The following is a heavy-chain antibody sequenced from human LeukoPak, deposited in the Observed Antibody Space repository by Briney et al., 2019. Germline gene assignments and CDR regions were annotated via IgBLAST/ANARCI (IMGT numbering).Heavy chain of an antibody. V-gene: IGHV3-7*01. J-gene: IGHJ6*03. CDR1: GFTFSSYW. CDR2: IKQDGSEK. D-gene: IGHD2-2*02. Sequence: GGSLRLSYAASGFTFSSYWMSWVRQAPGKGLEWVANIKQDGSEKYYVDSVKGRFTISRDNAKNSLYLQMNSLRAEDTAVYYCARVGPAAILDYYYYYMDVWGKGTTVTVSS. CDR3: ARVGPAAILDYYYYYMDV.